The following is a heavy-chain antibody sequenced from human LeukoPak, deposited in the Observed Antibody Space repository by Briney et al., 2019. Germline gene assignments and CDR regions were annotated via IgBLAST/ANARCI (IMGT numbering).Heavy chain of an antibody. CDR2: IYYSGST. CDR3: ARGAGNYYFYGMDV. Sequence: SQTLSLTCTVSGGSISSGDYYWSWIRQPPGTGLEWIGYIYYSGSTYYNPSLKSRVTISVDTSKNQFSLKLSSVTAADTAVYYCARGAGNYYFYGMDVWGQGTTVTVSS. J-gene: IGHJ6*02. V-gene: IGHV4-30-4*01. CDR1: GGSISSGDYY.